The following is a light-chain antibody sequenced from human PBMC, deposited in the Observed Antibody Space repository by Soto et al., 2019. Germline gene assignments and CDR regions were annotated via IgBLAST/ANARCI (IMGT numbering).Light chain of an antibody. J-gene: IGLJ1*01. CDR2: DNN. V-gene: IGLV1-51*01. CDR1: SSNIGNNY. CDR3: GTWDSSLSAGGYV. Sequence: QSVLTQPPSVSAAPGQKVTISCSGSSSNIGNNYVSWYQQLPGTAPKLLIHDNNKRPSGIPDRFSGSKSGTSATLGITGLQTGDEADYYCGTWDSSLSAGGYVFGTGTKVTVL.